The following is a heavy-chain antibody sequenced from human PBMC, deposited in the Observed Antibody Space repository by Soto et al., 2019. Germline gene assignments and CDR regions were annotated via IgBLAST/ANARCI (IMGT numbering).Heavy chain of an antibody. J-gene: IGHJ2*01. V-gene: IGHV3-23*01. CDR2: ISGSGGST. CDR3: AKDGVAVAGTRWYFDI. Sequence: GGSLRLSCAASGFTFSSYAMSWVRQAPGKGLEWVSAISGSGGSTYYADSVKGRFTISRDNSKNTLYLQMNSLRAEDTAVYYCAKDGVAVAGTRWYFDIWGRGTLVTVPS. D-gene: IGHD6-19*01. CDR1: GFTFSSYA.